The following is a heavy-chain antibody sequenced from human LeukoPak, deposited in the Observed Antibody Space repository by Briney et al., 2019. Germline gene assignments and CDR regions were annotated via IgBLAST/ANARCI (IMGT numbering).Heavy chain of an antibody. D-gene: IGHD1-26*01. CDR2: INHSGST. Sequence: SETLSLICAVYGGFFRGYYWSGMREPPGKGLECIVEINHSGSTNYNPSLKRRVTISVDTSKNQFSLKLSSVTAADTAVYYCARGRDIVGDTSDDYWGQGTLVTVSS. CDR3: ARGRDIVGDTSDDY. V-gene: IGHV4-34*01. J-gene: IGHJ4*02. CDR1: GGFFRGYY.